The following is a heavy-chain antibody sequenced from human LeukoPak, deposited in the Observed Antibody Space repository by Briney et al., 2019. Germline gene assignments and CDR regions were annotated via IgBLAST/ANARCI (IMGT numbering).Heavy chain of an antibody. V-gene: IGHV1-69*04. D-gene: IGHD2-15*01. CDR2: IIPILGIA. CDR3: ARDGAVYCSGGSCWDY. CDR1: GGTFSSYT. J-gene: IGHJ4*02. Sequence: SVKVSCKASGGTFSSYTISWVRQAPGQGLEWMGRIIPILGIANYAQKFQGRVTITADKSTSTAYMELSSLRSEDTAVYYCARDGAVYCSGGSCWDYWGQGTRVTVSS.